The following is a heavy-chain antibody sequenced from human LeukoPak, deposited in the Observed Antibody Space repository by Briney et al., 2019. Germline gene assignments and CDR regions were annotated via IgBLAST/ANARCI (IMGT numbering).Heavy chain of an antibody. CDR2: LNPNSGNT. CDR1: GYTFTSYD. D-gene: IGHD3-16*01. V-gene: IGHV1-8*03. Sequence: GASVKVSCKASGYTFTSYDINWVRRATGQGLEWMGWLNPNSGNTDYAQKFQGRVTITRNTSISTAYMELSSLRAEDTAVYYCARAMMITFGGFDAFDIWGQGTMVTVSS. CDR3: ARAMMITFGGFDAFDI. J-gene: IGHJ3*02.